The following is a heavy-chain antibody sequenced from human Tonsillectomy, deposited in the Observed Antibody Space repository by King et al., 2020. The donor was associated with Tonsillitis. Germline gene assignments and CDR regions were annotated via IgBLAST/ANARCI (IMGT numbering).Heavy chain of an antibody. J-gene: IGHJ4*02. Sequence: VQLVESGGGLVEPGGSLRLSCAVSGFMFTNAWMNWVRQAPGKGLEWVGLIKSKSDGGTIDYPAPVKGRFTISGDDSKNTLYLQMNSLKRDDTAVYYCTTEESGSFQSWGQGILVTVAS. D-gene: IGHD1-26*01. CDR2: IKSKSDGGTI. CDR3: TTEESGSFQS. V-gene: IGHV3-15*07. CDR1: GFMFTNAW.